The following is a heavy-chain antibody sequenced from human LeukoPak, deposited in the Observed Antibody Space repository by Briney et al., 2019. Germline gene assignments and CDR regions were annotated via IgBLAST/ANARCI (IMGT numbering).Heavy chain of an antibody. CDR1: GFTFSSYG. D-gene: IGHD3-10*01. CDR2: IRYDGSNK. CDR3: ARVYSSGGYYFDY. Sequence: SGGSLRLSCAASGFTFSSYGMHWVRQAPGKGLEWVAFIRYDGSNKYYADSVKGRFTISRDNSKNTLYLQMNSLRAEDTAVYYCARVYSSGGYYFDYWGQGTLVTVSS. V-gene: IGHV3-30*02. J-gene: IGHJ4*02.